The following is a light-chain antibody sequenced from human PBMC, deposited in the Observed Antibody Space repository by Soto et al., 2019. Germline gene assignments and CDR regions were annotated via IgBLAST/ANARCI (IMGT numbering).Light chain of an antibody. Sequence: VMTKSSAPLSVSIGEGATLSCRASQSVSSKLAWYQQKPGQAPRLLIYGASTRATGIPARFSGSGSGTEFTLIISSLQSEDSAVYYCQQYNSWLWTFGQGTKVDIK. J-gene: IGKJ1*01. V-gene: IGKV3-15*01. CDR1: QSVSSK. CDR3: QQYNSWLWT. CDR2: GAS.